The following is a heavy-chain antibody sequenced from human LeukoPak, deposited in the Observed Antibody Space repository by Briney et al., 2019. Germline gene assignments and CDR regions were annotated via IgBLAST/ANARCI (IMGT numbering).Heavy chain of an antibody. CDR1: GFTFNTYG. V-gene: IGHV3-33*01. CDR3: ARELQYFDILTGYSAFDY. J-gene: IGHJ4*02. CDR2: IWYDGSKI. D-gene: IGHD3-9*01. Sequence: PGGSLRLSCAASGFTFNTYGMHWVRQAPGKGLEWVALIWYDGSKIYYADSVKGRFTISRDNSKNTLYLQMNSLRAEDTAVYYCARELQYFDILTGYSAFDYWGQGTLITVSS.